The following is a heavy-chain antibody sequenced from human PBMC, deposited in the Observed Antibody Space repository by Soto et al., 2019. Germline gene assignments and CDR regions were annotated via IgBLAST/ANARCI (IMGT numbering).Heavy chain of an antibody. CDR3: TRRGRQSANWFDP. CDR2: IIPMSGRP. J-gene: IGHJ5*02. V-gene: IGHV1-69*06. CDR1: GGTFNSYS. Sequence: QVQLVQSGAEVKTPGSSVKVSCKASGGTFNSYSIDWVRQAPGQGFEWMGGIIPMSGRPNYAQRFQGRVTFSADKSTNTVYREVNSLTNEDTAVYYCTRRGRQSANWFDPWGQGTLVTVSS.